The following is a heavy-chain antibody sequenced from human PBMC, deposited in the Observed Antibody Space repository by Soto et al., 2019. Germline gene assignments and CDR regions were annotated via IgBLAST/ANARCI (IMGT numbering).Heavy chain of an antibody. CDR2: ISGSGAGT. J-gene: IGHJ6*02. CDR3: AKGPMVFGAVIRFDYYYGMYG. D-gene: IGHD3-3*01. V-gene: IGHV3-23*01. CDR1: GFTFSTSA. Sequence: PGGSLRLSCTASGFTFSTSAMSWVRQAPGRGLEWVSGISGSGAGTYYADPVKGRFTISRDNSKNTLYLQMSGLRAEDAAVYYCAKGPMVFGAVIRFDYYYGMYGWGQGTPVTVSS.